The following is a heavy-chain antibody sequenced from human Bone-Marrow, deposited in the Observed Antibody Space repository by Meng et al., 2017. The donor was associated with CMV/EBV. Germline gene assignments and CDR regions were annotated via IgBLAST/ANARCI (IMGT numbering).Heavy chain of an antibody. CDR1: GLTISKAW. CDR2: MKSKTSGETK. V-gene: IGHV3-15*07. CDR3: TVNIWSDY. Sequence: LSCAASGLTISKAWMNWVRKARGKGVEWVGRMKSKTSGETKDYAAPVKGRFTISRDDSKNTLYLQMNSLITEDTAVYYCTVNIWSDYWGQGTLVTVSS. D-gene: IGHD2/OR15-2a*01. J-gene: IGHJ4*02.